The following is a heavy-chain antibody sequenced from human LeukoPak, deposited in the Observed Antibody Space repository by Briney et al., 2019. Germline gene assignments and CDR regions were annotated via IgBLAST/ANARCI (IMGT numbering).Heavy chain of an antibody. Sequence: PSETLSLTCTVSGGSISGYYWSWIRQPPGKGLEWIGEINHSGSTNYNPSLKSRVTISVDTSKNQFSLKLSSVTAADTAVYYCATHDGYNKVDYWGQGTLVTVSS. J-gene: IGHJ4*02. V-gene: IGHV4-34*01. CDR3: ATHDGYNKVDY. CDR2: INHSGST. D-gene: IGHD5-24*01. CDR1: GGSISGYY.